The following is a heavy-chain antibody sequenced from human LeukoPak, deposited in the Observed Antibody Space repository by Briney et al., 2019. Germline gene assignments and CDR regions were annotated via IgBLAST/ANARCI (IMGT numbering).Heavy chain of an antibody. CDR3: ARNYLSGYSSSWYVYMDV. CDR2: INPNSGST. D-gene: IGHD6-13*01. CDR1: GYTFTGYY. V-gene: IGHV1-2*02. J-gene: IGHJ6*02. Sequence: ASVKVSCKASGYTFTGYYMHWVRQAPGQGLEWMGWINPNSGSTNYAQKFQGRVTMTRDTSISTAYMELSRLRSDDTAVYYCARNYLSGYSSSWYVYMDVWGQGTTVTVSS.